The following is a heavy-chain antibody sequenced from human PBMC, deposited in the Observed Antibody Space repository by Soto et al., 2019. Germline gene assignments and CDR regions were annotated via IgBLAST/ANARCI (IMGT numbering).Heavy chain of an antibody. CDR3: ARGRITGITSGWYFDL. CDR1: GFTFSSYA. J-gene: IGHJ2*01. CDR2: LSYDGSNK. Sequence: QVQLVESGGGVVQPGRSLRLSCAASGFTFSSYAMHWVCQAPGKGLEWVAVLSYDGSNKYYADSVKGRFTISRDISKNTLYLQMHSLRAEDTAVYYCARGRITGITSGWYFDLWGRGTLVTVSS. V-gene: IGHV3-30-3*01. D-gene: IGHD1-7*01.